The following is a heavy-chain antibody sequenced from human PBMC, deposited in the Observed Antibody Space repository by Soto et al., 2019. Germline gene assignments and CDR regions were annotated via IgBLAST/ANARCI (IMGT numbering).Heavy chain of an antibody. CDR3: ARGITGTVSYYYGMDG. J-gene: IGHJ6*02. V-gene: IGHV1-69*12. D-gene: IGHD1-20*01. Sequence: QVQLVQSGAEVKKPGSSVKVSCKASGGTFSSYAISWVRQAPGQGLEWMGGIIPIFGTANYAQKFQGRVTITADETTSTAYLELRSLRSEDTAGYYLARGITGTVSYYYGMDGWGQGTTVTVSS. CDR1: GGTFSSYA. CDR2: IIPIFGTA.